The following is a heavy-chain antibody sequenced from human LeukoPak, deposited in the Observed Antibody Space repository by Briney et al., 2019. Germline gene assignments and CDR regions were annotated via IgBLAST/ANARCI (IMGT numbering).Heavy chain of an antibody. CDR2: IYYSGST. CDR3: ARDSEIAGTGSLFDP. J-gene: IGHJ5*02. Sequence: ASETLSLTCTVSGGSTSSYYWSWIRQPPGKGLEWIGYIYYSGSTNYNPSLKSRVTISVDTSKNQFSLKLSSVTAADTAVYYCARDSEIAGTGSLFDPRGQGTLVTVSS. D-gene: IGHD6-13*01. CDR1: GGSTSSYY. V-gene: IGHV4-59*13.